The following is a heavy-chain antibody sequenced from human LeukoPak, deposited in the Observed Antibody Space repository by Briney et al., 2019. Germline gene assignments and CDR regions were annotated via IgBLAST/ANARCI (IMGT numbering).Heavy chain of an antibody. V-gene: IGHV1-2*06. Sequence: ASVKVSCKASAYTFTGYYMHWVRQAPGQGLEWMGRINPNSGGTNYAQKFQGRVTMTRDTSISTAYMELSSLRSEDTAVYYCARGWDFWSGFFHTNWFDPWGQGTLVTVSS. CDR3: ARGWDFWSGFFHTNWFDP. D-gene: IGHD3-3*01. CDR2: INPNSGGT. J-gene: IGHJ5*02. CDR1: AYTFTGYY.